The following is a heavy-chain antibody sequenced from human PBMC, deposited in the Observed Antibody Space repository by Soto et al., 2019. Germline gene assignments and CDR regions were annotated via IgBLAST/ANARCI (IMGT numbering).Heavy chain of an antibody. V-gene: IGHV4-4*02. CDR1: GGSITTGHW. Sequence: PSETLSLTXDVSGGSITTGHWWTWVRQSPGKGLEWIGEIYQSGITNYNPSLNSRLSISMDQSKNQFSLKLTSVTAADTALYFCARGFSFSDNSDNDRIYFYYGLNVWGQGTTVTVSS. J-gene: IGHJ6*02. CDR2: IYQSGIT. D-gene: IGHD2-15*01. CDR3: ARGFSFSDNSDNDRIYFYYGLNV.